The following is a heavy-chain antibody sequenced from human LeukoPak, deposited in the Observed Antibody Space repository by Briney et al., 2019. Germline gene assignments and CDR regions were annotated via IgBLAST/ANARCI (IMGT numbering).Heavy chain of an antibody. J-gene: IGHJ3*02. Sequence: GGSLRLSCAASGFTFSSYWMSWVHQAPGKGLEWVANIKQDGSEKYYVDSVKGRFTISRDNAKNSLYLQMNSLRAEDTAVYYCARPHIVVVPAAILDHDAFDIWGQGTMVTVSS. CDR3: ARPHIVVVPAAILDHDAFDI. CDR1: GFTFSSYW. CDR2: IKQDGSEK. V-gene: IGHV3-7*01. D-gene: IGHD2-2*01.